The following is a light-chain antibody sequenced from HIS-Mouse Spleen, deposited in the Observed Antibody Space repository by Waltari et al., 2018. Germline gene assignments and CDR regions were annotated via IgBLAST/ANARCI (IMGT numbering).Light chain of an antibody. V-gene: IGLV3-10*01. CDR3: YSTDSSGNHRV. CDR2: EDS. CDR1: ALPKKY. J-gene: IGLJ2*01. Sequence: SYELTQPPSVSVSPGQTARITCSGDALPKKYAYWYQQKSGQAPVLVIYEDSKRPSGIPERFSGYRSGTMATLTISGAQVDDEADYYCYSTDSSGNHRVFGGGTKLTVL.